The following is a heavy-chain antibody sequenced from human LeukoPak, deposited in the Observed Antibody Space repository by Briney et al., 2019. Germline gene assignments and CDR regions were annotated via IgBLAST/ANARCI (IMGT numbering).Heavy chain of an antibody. J-gene: IGHJ4*02. CDR2: IYYSGST. D-gene: IGHD6-13*01. CDR3: VIDSSSWYGVDY. Sequence: SETLSLTCTVSGGSISSYYWSWIRQPPGKGLEWIGYIYYSGSTNYNPSLKSRVTISVDTSKSQFSLKLSSVTAADTAVYYCVIDSSSWYGVDYWGQGTLVTVSS. CDR1: GGSISSYY. V-gene: IGHV4-59*12.